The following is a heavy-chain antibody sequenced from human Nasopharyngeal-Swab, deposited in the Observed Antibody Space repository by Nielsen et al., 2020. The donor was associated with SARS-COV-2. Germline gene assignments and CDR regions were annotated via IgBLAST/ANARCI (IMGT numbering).Heavy chain of an antibody. Sequence: GESLKISCAASGSTFSSYAMSWVRQAPGKGLEWVSAISGSGGSTYYADSVKGRFTISRDNSKNTLYLQMNSLRADDTAVYYCAKEATLGGVGDYYYMDVWGKGTTVTVS. CDR3: AKEATLGGVGDYYYMDV. J-gene: IGHJ6*03. CDR2: ISGSGGST. D-gene: IGHD3-16*01. CDR1: GSTFSSYA. V-gene: IGHV3-23*01.